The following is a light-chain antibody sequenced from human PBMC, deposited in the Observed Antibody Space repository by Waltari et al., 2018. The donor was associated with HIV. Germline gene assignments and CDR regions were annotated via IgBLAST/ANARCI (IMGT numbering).Light chain of an antibody. Sequence: DIVMTQSPDSLAVSLGERATINCKSSQSVLFSSNNKNYLAWYQQKPGQPPKLLLYWASTRESAVPDRFSGSGSGADFTLTISSLQAEDVAVYYCQQYYSTPLTFGGGTNVEIK. CDR2: WAS. CDR3: QQYYSTPLT. J-gene: IGKJ4*01. CDR1: QSVLFSSNNKNY. V-gene: IGKV4-1*01.